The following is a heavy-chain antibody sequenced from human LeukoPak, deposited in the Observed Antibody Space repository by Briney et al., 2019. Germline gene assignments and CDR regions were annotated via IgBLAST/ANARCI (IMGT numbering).Heavy chain of an antibody. CDR1: GFTLSSYS. CDR2: INGDGSST. J-gene: IGHJ4*02. CDR3: ARDDYGGLNY. Sequence: GGSLRLSCAASGFTLSSYSMHWVRQAPGKGLVWVSRINGDGSSTGYADSVKGRFTISRDNAKNTLYMQMNSLRAEDTAVYYCARDDYGGLNYWGQGTLVTVSS. V-gene: IGHV3-74*01. D-gene: IGHD4-23*01.